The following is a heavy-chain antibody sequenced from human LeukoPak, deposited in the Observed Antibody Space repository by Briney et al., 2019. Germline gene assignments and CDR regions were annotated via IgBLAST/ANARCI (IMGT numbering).Heavy chain of an antibody. CDR1: GYTFTDYY. V-gene: IGHV1-2*02. J-gene: IGHJ4*02. CDR2: INPNTGYT. D-gene: IGHD5-18*01. Sequence: ASVKVSCKASGYTFTDYYMHWVRQVPGQGLEWMGWINPNTGYTDYAQKFQGRVTMTRDTSISTAYMELSRLRSDDTAVYYCARDSAPGDTYGLLGIDSWGQGTLVTVSS. CDR3: ARDSAPGDTYGLLGIDS.